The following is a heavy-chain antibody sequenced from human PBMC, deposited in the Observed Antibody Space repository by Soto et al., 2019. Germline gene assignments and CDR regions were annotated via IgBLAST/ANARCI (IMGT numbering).Heavy chain of an antibody. CDR3: ARGLAAAGLDY. CDR1: GFTFSSYA. CDR2: ISYDGSNK. D-gene: IGHD6-13*01. V-gene: IGHV3-30-3*01. Sequence: QVQLVESGGGVVQPGRSLRLSCAASGFTFSSYAMHWVRQAPGKGLEWVAVISYDGSNKYYADSVKGRFTISRDNSKNTLYLQMNSLRAEDTAVYYCARGLAAAGLDYWGQGTLVTVSS. J-gene: IGHJ4*02.